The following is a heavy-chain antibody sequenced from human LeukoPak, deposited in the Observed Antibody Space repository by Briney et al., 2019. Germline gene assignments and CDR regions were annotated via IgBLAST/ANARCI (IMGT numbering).Heavy chain of an antibody. CDR3: ARDQMTDMVLGIFDY. D-gene: IGHD5-18*01. J-gene: IGHJ4*02. CDR2: IDWDGDE. V-gene: IGHV2-70*11. Sequence: SGPTLVNPTQTLTLTCSFSGFSLTNYGVCVSWIRQSPGKPLEWLARIDWDGDEWFTTSLKTRLSISKDTSKNQVVLTMTNMDPADAATYYCARDQMTDMVLGIFDYWGQGTLVTVSS. CDR1: GFSLTNYGVC.